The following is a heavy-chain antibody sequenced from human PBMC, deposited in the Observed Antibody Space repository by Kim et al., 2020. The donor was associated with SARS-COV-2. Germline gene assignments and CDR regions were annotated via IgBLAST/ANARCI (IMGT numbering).Heavy chain of an antibody. CDR3: ASSITMVRGGLPPYYYYGMDV. Sequence: GGSLRLSCAASGFTFSSYAMSWVRQAPGKGLEWVSAISGSGGSTYYADSVKGRFTISRDNSKNTLYLQMNSLRAEDTAVYYCASSITMVRGGLPPYYYYGMDVWGQGTTVTVSS. J-gene: IGHJ6*02. CDR1: GFTFSSYA. D-gene: IGHD3-10*01. V-gene: IGHV3-23*01. CDR2: ISGSGGST.